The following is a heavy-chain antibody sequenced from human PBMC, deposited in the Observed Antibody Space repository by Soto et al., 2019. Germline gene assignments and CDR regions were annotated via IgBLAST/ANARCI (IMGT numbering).Heavy chain of an antibody. CDR1: RGTFSSNS. V-gene: IGHV1-69*01. J-gene: IGHJ4*02. CDR3: ATPSNGDDLLVDF. Sequence: QVQLVQSGAEVRKPGSSVKVSCKASRGTFSSNSFSWVRQAPGQGFEYMGGIIPTFGAANYAQRFKDRVTFTADESTTTVYMELSSLSPEATPVYYSATPSNGDDLLVDFCGQGTLVPVPS. D-gene: IGHD5-12*01. CDR2: IIPTFGAA.